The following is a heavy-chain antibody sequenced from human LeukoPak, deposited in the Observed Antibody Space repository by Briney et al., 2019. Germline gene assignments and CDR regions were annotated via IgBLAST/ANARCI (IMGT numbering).Heavy chain of an antibody. CDR3: ARDVWDGSGSLYRGSDY. Sequence: GGSLRLSCEASGFIFSSFAMSWVRQAPGKGLEWVSAISGRGDSTFYADSVKGRFTISRDDSKNTVYLQMNNLRAEDTAVYYCARDVWDGSGSLYRGSDYWGQGTLVTVSS. J-gene: IGHJ4*02. D-gene: IGHD3-10*01. CDR2: ISGRGDST. V-gene: IGHV3-23*01. CDR1: GFIFSSFA.